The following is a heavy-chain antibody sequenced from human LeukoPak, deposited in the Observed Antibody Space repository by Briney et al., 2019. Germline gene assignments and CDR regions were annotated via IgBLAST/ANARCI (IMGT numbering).Heavy chain of an antibody. CDR1: GFTFRSFA. CDR2: ISDSGIST. D-gene: IGHD1-26*01. V-gene: IGHV3-23*01. Sequence: GGSLRLSCAASGFTFRSFAMSWVRQAPGKGLEWVSAISDSGISTYFADSVKGRFTISRDNSKNTLYLQMNSLRAEDTAVYYCAKDDQWELLTYDYWGQGTLVTVSS. J-gene: IGHJ4*02. CDR3: AKDDQWELLTYDY.